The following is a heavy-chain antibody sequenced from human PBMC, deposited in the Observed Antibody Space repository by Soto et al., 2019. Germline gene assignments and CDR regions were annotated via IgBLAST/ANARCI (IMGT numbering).Heavy chain of an antibody. CDR1: GDSVNSYY. V-gene: IGHV4-59*02. D-gene: IGHD2-2*01. CDR2: VYYSGST. Sequence: SETLSLTFTVTGDSVNSYYWSWMRQPPGKGLECMGYVYYSGSTNYNPSLKSRVTISVDTSKNQISLRLRSDDTAVHYCASRPSVLRVPAVDYSGQVTLVTVCS. CDR3: ASRPSVLRVPAVDY. J-gene: IGHJ4*02.